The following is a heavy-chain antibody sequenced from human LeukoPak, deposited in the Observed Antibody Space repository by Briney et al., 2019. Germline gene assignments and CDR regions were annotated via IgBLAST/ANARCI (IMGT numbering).Heavy chain of an antibody. CDR2: ISSSSSTI. J-gene: IGHJ4*02. D-gene: IGHD2-2*01. CDR1: GFTFSSYS. V-gene: IGHV3-48*01. CDR3: ARDGAGYQLLHDY. Sequence: PGGSLRLSCAASGFTFSSYSMNWVRQAPGKGLEWVSYISSSSSTIYYADSVKGRFTISRDNTKNSLYLQINSLRAEDTAVYYCARDGAGYQLLHDYWGQGTLVTVSS.